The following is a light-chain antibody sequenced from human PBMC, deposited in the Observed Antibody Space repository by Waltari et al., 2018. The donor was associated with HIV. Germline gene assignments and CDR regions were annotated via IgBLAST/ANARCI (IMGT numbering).Light chain of an antibody. J-gene: IGLJ2*01. Sequence: QSVLTQPPSVSEAPRQRVTISCSGSSSNIGNNAVNWYQQLPGKPPKLLIYYDDLLASGVPYRFSGSKSGTSASLAISGLQSEDESDYYCAAWDDSLNGVVFGGGTKLTVL. CDR1: SSNIGNNA. V-gene: IGLV1-36*01. CDR3: AAWDDSLNGVV. CDR2: YDD.